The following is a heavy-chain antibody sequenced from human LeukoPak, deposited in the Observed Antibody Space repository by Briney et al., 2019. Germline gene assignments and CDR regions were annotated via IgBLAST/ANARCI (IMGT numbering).Heavy chain of an antibody. CDR2: ISGSGGST. V-gene: IGHV3-23*01. D-gene: IGHD1-1*01. CDR1: GFTFSSYA. J-gene: IGHJ6*02. CDR3: AKVPTGTTSPDYYYGMDV. Sequence: GGSLRLSCAAPGFTFSSYAMSWVRQAPGKGLEWVSAISGSGGSTYYADSVKGRFTISRDNSKNTLYLQMNSLRAEDTAVYYCAKVPTGTTSPDYYYGMDVWGQGTTVTVSS.